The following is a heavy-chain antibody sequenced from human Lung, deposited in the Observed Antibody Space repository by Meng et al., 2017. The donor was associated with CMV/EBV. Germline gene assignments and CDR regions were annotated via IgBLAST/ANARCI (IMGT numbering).Heavy chain of an antibody. D-gene: IGHD1-26*01. Sequence: GSLRLXXAGSGVSISTDNWWSWVRQPPGKGLEWIGEIYRSGGTNYSPSLKSRVTISIDRSKNQFSLRLTSVTAADTAVYYCAKEGLDATTGQFDYWGQGXLVTVSS. J-gene: IGHJ4*02. CDR3: AKEGLDATTGQFDY. CDR2: IYRSGGT. V-gene: IGHV4-4*02. CDR1: GVSISTDNW.